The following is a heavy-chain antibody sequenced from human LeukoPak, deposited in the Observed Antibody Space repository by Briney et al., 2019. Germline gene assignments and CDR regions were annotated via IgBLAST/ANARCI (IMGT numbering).Heavy chain of an antibody. CDR1: GGSFSGYY. CDR3: ARGEKYSRKPTENYYMDI. V-gene: IGHV4-34*01. CDR2: INHSGST. J-gene: IGHJ3*02. Sequence: SETLSLTCAVYGGSFSGYYWSWIRQPPGKGLEWIGEINHSGSTNYNPSLKSRVTISVDTSKNQFSLKLSSVTAADTAVYYCARGEKYSRKPTENYYMDIWGQGTMVTVSS. D-gene: IGHD6-6*01.